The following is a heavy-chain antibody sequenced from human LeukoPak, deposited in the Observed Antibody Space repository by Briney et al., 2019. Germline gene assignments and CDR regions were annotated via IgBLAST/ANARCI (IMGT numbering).Heavy chain of an antibody. V-gene: IGHV4-34*01. CDR3: ARHNRDGFSSWYVGY. Sequence: PSETLSLTCAVYGGSFSGYYWSWIRQPPGKGLEWIGEINHSGSTNYNPSLKSRVTISVDTSKNQFSLKLSSVTAADTAVYYCARHNRDGFSSWYVGYWGQGTLVTVSS. CDR1: GGSFSGYY. J-gene: IGHJ4*02. CDR2: INHSGST. D-gene: IGHD6-13*01.